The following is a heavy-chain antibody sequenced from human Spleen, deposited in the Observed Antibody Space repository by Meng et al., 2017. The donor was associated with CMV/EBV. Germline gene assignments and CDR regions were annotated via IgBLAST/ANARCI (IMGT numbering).Heavy chain of an antibody. D-gene: IGHD2-2*03. CDR1: GFTFSTYW. Sequence: GGSLRLSCAASGFTFSTYWMSWVRQAPGKGLEWVANIRQDGSDICYVDSVKGRFTISRDNAKNSLYLQMHSLRAEDTAVYYCARDLGYCSSTSCYSDAFDIWGQGTMVTVSS. CDR3: ARDLGYCSSTSCYSDAFDI. CDR2: IRQDGSDI. J-gene: IGHJ3*02. V-gene: IGHV3-7*01.